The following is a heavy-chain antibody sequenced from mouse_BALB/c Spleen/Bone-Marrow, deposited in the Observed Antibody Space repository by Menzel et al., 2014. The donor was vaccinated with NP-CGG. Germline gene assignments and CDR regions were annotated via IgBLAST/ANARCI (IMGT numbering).Heavy chain of an antibody. CDR2: IYPGSGST. J-gene: IGHJ4*01. CDR1: GYTFTSYW. CDR3: TRGQLGLPSMDY. D-gene: IGHD3-1*01. V-gene: IGHV1S22*01. Sequence: LQQSGSELVRPGASVKLSCKASGYTFTSYWMRWVKQRPGQGLEWIGNIYPGSGSTNYDEKFKSKATLTVDTSSSTAYMQLSSLTSEDSAVYYCTRGQLGLPSMDYWGQGTSVTVSS.